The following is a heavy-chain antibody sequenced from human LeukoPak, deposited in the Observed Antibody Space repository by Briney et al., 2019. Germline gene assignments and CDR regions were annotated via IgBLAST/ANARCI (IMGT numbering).Heavy chain of an antibody. CDR1: GFTFSSYA. J-gene: IGHJ3*02. Sequence: GGPLRLSCAASGFTFSSYAMSWVRQAPGKGLEWVSSSGDTTRYADSVKGRFTISRDNSKNTLNLQMNGLRAEDTAVYYCAKSWRYYDSSNYYAFDIWGQGTMVTVSS. CDR2: SGDTT. D-gene: IGHD3-22*01. V-gene: IGHV3-23*01. CDR3: AKSWRYYDSSNYYAFDI.